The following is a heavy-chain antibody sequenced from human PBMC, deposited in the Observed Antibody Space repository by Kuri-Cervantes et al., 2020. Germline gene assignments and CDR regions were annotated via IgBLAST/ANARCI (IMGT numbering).Heavy chain of an antibody. V-gene: IGHV3-72*01. D-gene: IGHD2-2*01. J-gene: IGHJ4*02. Sequence: GESLKISCEASGFTLSDYYMDWVRQAPGKGLEWVGRTRNKANSYTTEYAASVEGRFTISRDDSKNSLYLQMNSLRAEDTAVYYCARDQGGYCSSTSCPRREFDYWGQGTLVTVSS. CDR2: TRNKANSYTT. CDR3: ARDQGGYCSSTSCPRREFDY. CDR1: GFTLSDYY.